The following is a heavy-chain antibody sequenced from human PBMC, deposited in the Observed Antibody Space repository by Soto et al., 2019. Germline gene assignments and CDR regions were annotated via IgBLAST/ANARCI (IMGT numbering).Heavy chain of an antibody. D-gene: IGHD3-16*01. CDR2: IVPRFCSP. Sequence: QVQLVQSGAEMRKPGSSLRVSCKASGGTFSDFAFSWVRQAPGQGLEWMGGIVPRFCSPNYAQKFGGRVTISADTSTSTVYMEVSSLRFDDTAVYFCARDRIQLRLGKYFFNGMDVWGQGTTITVSS. V-gene: IGHV1-69*06. CDR3: ARDRIQLRLGKYFFNGMDV. J-gene: IGHJ6*02. CDR1: GGTFSDFA.